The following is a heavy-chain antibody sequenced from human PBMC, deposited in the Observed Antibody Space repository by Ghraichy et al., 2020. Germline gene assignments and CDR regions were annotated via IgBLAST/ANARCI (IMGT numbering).Heavy chain of an antibody. D-gene: IGHD3-22*01. V-gene: IGHV3-74*01. CDR3: ASGGDSSY. Sequence: LTYAASGFTFSTYWMHWVRQAPGKGLVWVSRINTDGSGTNYADSVKGRFAISRDNAKNTLYLQMNSLGADDTAVYYCASGGDSSYWGQGTLVIVSS. J-gene: IGHJ4*02. CDR2: INTDGSGT. CDR1: GFTFSTYW.